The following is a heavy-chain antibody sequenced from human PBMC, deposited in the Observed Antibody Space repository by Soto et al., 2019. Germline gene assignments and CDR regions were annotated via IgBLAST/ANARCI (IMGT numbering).Heavy chain of an antibody. CDR1: GFTFTSSA. V-gene: IGHV1-58*01. D-gene: IGHD3-22*01. J-gene: IGHJ4*02. CDR2: VVVGSGNT. Sequence: SVKVSCKASGFTFTSSAVQWVRQARGQRLEWIGWVVVGSGNTNYAQKFQERVTITRDMSTSTAYMELSSLRSEDTAVYYCAADTGYDSSGYNFDCWGQGTLVTVSS. CDR3: AADTGYDSSGYNFDC.